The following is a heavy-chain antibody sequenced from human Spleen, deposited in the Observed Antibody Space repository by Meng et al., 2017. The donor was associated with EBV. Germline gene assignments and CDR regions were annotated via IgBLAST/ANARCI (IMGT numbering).Heavy chain of an antibody. V-gene: IGHV3-11*01. CDR2: ISSSGYKK. CDR3: ARTEVAGP. Sequence: QIQLVGSGGGLFKPGGSLRLSCEGSGFSFSDYYMSWIRQAPGKGLEWVSYISSSGYKKYYADSVKGRFTISRDNAQNLLFLQMDSLRADDTAVYYCARTEVAGPWGQGTLVTVSS. J-gene: IGHJ5*02. CDR1: GFSFSDYY. D-gene: IGHD6-19*01.